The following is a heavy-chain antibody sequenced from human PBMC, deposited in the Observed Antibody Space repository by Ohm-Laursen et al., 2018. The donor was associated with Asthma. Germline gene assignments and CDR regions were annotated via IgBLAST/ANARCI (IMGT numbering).Heavy chain of an antibody. CDR1: GFTFSDYY. D-gene: IGHD2-2*02. V-gene: IGHV3-33*08. CDR2: IWYDGSNK. Sequence: SLRLSCSASGFTFSDYYMSWVRQAPGKGLEWVAVIWYDGSNKYYGDSVKGRFTISRDNSKNTLYLQMNSLRAEDTAVYYCARVYRGYFDYWGQGTLVTVSS. J-gene: IGHJ4*02. CDR3: ARVYRGYFDY.